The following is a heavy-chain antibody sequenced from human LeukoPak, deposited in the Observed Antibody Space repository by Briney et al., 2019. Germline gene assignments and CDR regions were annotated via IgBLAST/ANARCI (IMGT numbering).Heavy chain of an antibody. V-gene: IGHV4-59*01. CDR1: GGSISSYY. D-gene: IGHD5/OR15-5a*01. J-gene: IGHJ4*02. CDR2: IYYSGST. Sequence: SETLSLTCSVSGGSISSYYWSWIRQPPGKGLEWIGYIYYSGSTNYNPSLKSRVTMSVDTSKNQFSLKLSSVTAADTAVYYCARESVGSTFDYWGQGTLVTVSS. CDR3: ARESVGSTFDY.